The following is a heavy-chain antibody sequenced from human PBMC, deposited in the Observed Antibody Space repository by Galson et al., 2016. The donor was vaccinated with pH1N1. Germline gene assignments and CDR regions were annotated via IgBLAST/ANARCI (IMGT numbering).Heavy chain of an antibody. CDR1: GYTFTSYG. D-gene: IGHD2-2*01. J-gene: IGHJ5*02. Sequence: SVKVSCKASGYTFTSYGIHWMRQAPGQRLEWTGWINTATGYTKYSQTFQDRITITRDTSASTAYMELSSLRSEDTATYYCARLGYCSSMSCFQFDPWGQGTLVSVSS. CDR3: ARLGYCSSMSCFQFDP. V-gene: IGHV1-3*04. CDR2: INTATGYT.